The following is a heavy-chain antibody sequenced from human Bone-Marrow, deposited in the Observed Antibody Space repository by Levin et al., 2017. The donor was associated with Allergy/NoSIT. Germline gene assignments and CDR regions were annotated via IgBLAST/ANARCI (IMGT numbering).Heavy chain of an antibody. V-gene: IGHV4-39*01. CDR3: ARQNPTLADAPVDY. CDR2: IDYSGTT. J-gene: IGHJ4*02. D-gene: IGHD4-17*01. Sequence: SQTLSLTCTVSGGSISSSTYNWDWIRLPPGKGLEWIGSIDYSGTTYYNTSLNSRVTISVDTAKNQISLKMSSVTAADTAVYYCARQNPTLADAPVDYWGQGTLVTVSS. CDR1: GGSISSSTYN.